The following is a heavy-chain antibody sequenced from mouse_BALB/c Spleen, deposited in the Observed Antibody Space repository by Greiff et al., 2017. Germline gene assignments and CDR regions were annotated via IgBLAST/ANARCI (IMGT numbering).Heavy chain of an antibody. CDR2: INPGSGGT. J-gene: IGHJ3*01. CDR1: GYAFTNYL. Sequence: QVQLKQSGAELVRPGTSVKVSCKASGYAFTNYLIEWVKQRPGQGLEWIGVINPGSGGTNYNEKFKGKATLTADKSSSTAYMQLSSLTSDDSAVYFCARGANGFAYWGQGTLGTVSA. V-gene: IGHV1-54*01. CDR3: ARGANGFAY.